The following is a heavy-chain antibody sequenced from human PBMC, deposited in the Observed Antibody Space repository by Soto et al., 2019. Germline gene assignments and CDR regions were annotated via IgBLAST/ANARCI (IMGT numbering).Heavy chain of an antibody. CDR3: AKDTIAVAPTFDY. J-gene: IGHJ4*02. Sequence: QVQLVESGGGVVQPGRSLRLSCAASGFTFSSYGMHWVRQAPGKGLEWVAVISYDGSNKYYADSVKGRFTISRENSKNTLYLQMNSLRAEDTPVYYCAKDTIAVAPTFDYCGQGTLVTVSS. CDR2: ISYDGSNK. V-gene: IGHV3-30*18. D-gene: IGHD6-19*01. CDR1: GFTFSSYG.